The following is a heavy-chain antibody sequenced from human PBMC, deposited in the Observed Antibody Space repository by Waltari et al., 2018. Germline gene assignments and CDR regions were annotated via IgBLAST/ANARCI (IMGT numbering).Heavy chain of an antibody. CDR1: GYTFSKYG. Sequence: AQLEQSGAELTMPGASVKVSCKSSGYTFSKYGLTWVRQSPGQGLEWMGWISPYNYEPQYTQKLQGRFTMTTDTLLNTAYMELRSLTSDDTAVYYCVRDRDPANPTPTNNFFDPWGQGTLVTVSA. J-gene: IGHJ5*02. D-gene: IGHD2-15*01. CDR2: ISPYNYEP. V-gene: IGHV1-18*01. CDR3: VRDRDPANPTPTNNFFDP.